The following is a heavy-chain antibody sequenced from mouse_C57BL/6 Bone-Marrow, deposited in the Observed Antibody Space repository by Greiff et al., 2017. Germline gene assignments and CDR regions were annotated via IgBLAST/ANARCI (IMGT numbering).Heavy chain of an antibody. J-gene: IGHJ2*01. CDR1: GYTFTDYY. CDR3: ARDYDGSSWYFDY. D-gene: IGHD1-1*01. V-gene: IGHV1-26*01. Sequence: VQLQQSGPELVKPGASVKISCKASGYTFTDYYMNGVKQSHGKSLEWIGDINPNKGGTSYNQKLKGKATLTVDKSSSTAYMELRSLTSEDSAVYYCARDYDGSSWYFDYWGQGTILTVSS. CDR2: INPNKGGT.